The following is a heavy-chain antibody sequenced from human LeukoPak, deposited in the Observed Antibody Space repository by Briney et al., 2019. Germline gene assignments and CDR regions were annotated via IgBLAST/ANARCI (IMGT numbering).Heavy chain of an antibody. CDR3: AGAAGFLFDN. Sequence: GGSLRLSCAASGFTFSSYSMNWVRRAPGKGLEWVANIKQDGSETYYVDSVKGRFIISRDNAKNSLYLQMNSLRAEDTAIYYCAGAAGFLFDNWGPGTLVTVAS. CDR1: GFTFSSYS. V-gene: IGHV3-7*01. J-gene: IGHJ4*02. CDR2: IKQDGSET.